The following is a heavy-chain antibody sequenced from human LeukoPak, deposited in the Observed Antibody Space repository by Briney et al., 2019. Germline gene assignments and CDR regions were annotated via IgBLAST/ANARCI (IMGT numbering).Heavy chain of an antibody. D-gene: IGHD2-2*01. V-gene: IGHV4-34*01. CDR2: MYHNGST. Sequence: PSETLSLTCAVYGGSFSGYYWSWIRQPPGKGLEWIGSMYHNGSTYYNPSLKSRVTISVDTSKNQFSLKLSSVTAADTAVYYCARVMWDIVLVPAAMRGYDEWYYFDYWGQGTLVTVSS. CDR3: ARVMWDIVLVPAAMRGYDEWYYFDY. J-gene: IGHJ4*02. CDR1: GGSFSGYY.